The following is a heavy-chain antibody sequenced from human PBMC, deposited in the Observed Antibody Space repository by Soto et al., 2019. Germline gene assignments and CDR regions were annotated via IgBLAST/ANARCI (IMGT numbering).Heavy chain of an antibody. D-gene: IGHD1-26*01. CDR3: AKEGGLRGSDDISSAYYFDY. J-gene: IGHJ4*02. Sequence: QVQLVESGGGVVQPGRSLRLSCVASGFTFSSYGMHWVRQAPGKGLEWVAIISYDGSNTYYADSVKGRFTISRDNSKNTRYLQMNSLRAEDTSVYYCAKEGGLRGSDDISSAYYFDYWGQGTLVTVSS. CDR1: GFTFSSYG. V-gene: IGHV3-30*18. CDR2: ISYDGSNT.